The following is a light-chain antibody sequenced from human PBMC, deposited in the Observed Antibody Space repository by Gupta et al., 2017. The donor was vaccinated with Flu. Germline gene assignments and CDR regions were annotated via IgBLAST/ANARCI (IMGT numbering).Light chain of an antibody. CDR1: KLWDKY. CDR2: QDS. V-gene: IGLV3-1*01. Sequence: SYELTQPPSVSVSPGQTASITCSGDKLWDKYACWYQQKPGQSPVLVIYQDSKRPSGIPERFSGSNSGNTATLTISGTQAMDEADYYCQAWDSSTEGVFGTGTKVTVL. J-gene: IGLJ1*01. CDR3: QAWDSSTEGV.